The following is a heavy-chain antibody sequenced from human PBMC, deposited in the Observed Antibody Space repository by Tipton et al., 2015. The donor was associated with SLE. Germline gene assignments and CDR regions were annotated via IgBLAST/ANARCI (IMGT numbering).Heavy chain of an antibody. V-gene: IGHV3-49*04. J-gene: IGHJ4*02. CDR1: GFTFNNYA. D-gene: IGHD5-12*01. CDR3: TRARYSGYDRYYFDY. Sequence: SLRLSCAASGFTFNNYAMSWVRQAPGKGLEWVGFIRSKAYGGTTEYAASVKGRFTISRDDSKSIAYLQMNSLKTEDTAVYYCTRARYSGYDRYYFDYWGQGTLVTVSS. CDR2: IRSKAYGGTT.